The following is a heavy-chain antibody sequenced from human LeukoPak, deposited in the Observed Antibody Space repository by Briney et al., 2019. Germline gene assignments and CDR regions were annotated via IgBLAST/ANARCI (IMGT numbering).Heavy chain of an antibody. CDR2: ISGSGGST. V-gene: IGHV3-23*01. CDR1: GFTFSSYA. J-gene: IGHJ4*02. Sequence: GGSLRLSCAASGFTFSSYAMSWVRQAPGKGLEWVSAISGSGGSTYYADSVKGRFTISRDNSKNTLYQQMNSLRAEDTAVYYCAKIITMIVVDSPLDYWGQGTLVTVSS. D-gene: IGHD3-22*01. CDR3: AKIITMIVVDSPLDY.